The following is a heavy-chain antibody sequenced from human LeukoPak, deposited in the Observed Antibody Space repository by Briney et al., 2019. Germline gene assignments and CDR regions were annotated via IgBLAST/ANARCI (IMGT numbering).Heavy chain of an antibody. J-gene: IGHJ3*02. CDR2: IYYSGST. CDR1: GGSISSNNYY. CDR3: ARREDGYNAHRTFDI. Sequence: PSETLSLTCTVSGGSISSNNYYWGWIRQPPGKGLERIGSIYYSGSTYYNPSLKSRVTISVDTSKSQFSLKLSSVTAADTAVYYCARREDGYNAHRTFDIWGQRTMVTVSS. V-gene: IGHV4-39*01. D-gene: IGHD5-24*01.